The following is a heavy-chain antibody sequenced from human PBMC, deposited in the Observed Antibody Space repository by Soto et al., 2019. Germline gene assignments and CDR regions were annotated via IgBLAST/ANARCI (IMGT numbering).Heavy chain of an antibody. V-gene: IGHV1-3*01. Sequence: ASVKVSCKASGYTFTSYAMHWVRQAPGQRLEWMGRINAGKGNTKYSQKFQGRVTITSDTSASTAYMELSSLSSEDTAVYYCARSIVVVTALDYWGQGTLVTV. CDR3: ARSIVVVTALDY. D-gene: IGHD2-21*02. J-gene: IGHJ4*02. CDR2: INAGKGNT. CDR1: GYTFTSYA.